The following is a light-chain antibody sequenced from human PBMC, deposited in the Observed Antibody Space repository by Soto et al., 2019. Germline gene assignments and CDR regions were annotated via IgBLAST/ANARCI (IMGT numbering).Light chain of an antibody. Sequence: EIVLTQSPGTLSLSPGERATLSCRASQSVDSSYLAWYHQRPGQAPRLLIYGASSRATGIPDRFSGSGSGTDFTLTIRRLEPEDFAVYYCQQYGSSRGTFGQGTKVEIK. CDR2: GAS. J-gene: IGKJ1*01. V-gene: IGKV3-20*01. CDR3: QQYGSSRGT. CDR1: QSVDSSY.